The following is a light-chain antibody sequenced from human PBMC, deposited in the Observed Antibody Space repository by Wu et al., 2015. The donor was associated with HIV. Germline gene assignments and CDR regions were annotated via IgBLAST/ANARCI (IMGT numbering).Light chain of an antibody. J-gene: IGKJ4*01. CDR3: QQYYSKELT. CDR1: QGISSY. Sequence: AIRITQSPSSLSASTGDRVTITCRASQGISSYLAWYQQKPGKAPKLLIYAASTLQSGVPSRFSGSGSGTDFTLTISCLQSEDFATYYCQQYYSKELTFGGGTKVEIK. V-gene: IGKV1-8*01. CDR2: AAS.